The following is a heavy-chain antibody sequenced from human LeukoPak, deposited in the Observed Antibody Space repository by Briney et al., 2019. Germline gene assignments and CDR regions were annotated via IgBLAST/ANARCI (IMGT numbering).Heavy chain of an antibody. J-gene: IGHJ4*02. CDR1: GFTFISYG. Sequence: GGYLRLSCAASGFTFISYGMHWVRQAPGKELEWVAFIRYGGSDKYYAYYVKGRFTISRDNSKNTLYLQMNSLRAEDTAVYYCAKDHGTIFGVANPGYFDYWGQGTLVTVSS. CDR3: AKDHGTIFGVANPGYFDY. V-gene: IGHV3-30*02. D-gene: IGHD3-3*01. CDR2: IRYGGSDK.